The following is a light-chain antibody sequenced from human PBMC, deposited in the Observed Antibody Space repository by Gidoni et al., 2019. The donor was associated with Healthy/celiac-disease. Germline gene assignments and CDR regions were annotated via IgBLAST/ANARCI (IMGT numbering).Light chain of an antibody. V-gene: IGLV1-40*01. CDR2: GNS. CDR1: SSNIGAGYD. CDR3: QSYDSRLSGAV. J-gene: IGLJ2*01. Sequence: QSVLTQPPSVSVAPGQRVTISCTGRSSNIGAGYDVHWYQQLPGTAPKLLLHGNSNRPSGVPDRFSGSKSGTSASLAITGLQAEDEADYYCQSYDSRLSGAVFGGGTKLTVL.